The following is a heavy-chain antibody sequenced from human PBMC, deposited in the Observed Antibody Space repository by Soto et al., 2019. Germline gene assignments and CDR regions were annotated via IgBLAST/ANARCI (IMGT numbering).Heavy chain of an antibody. CDR2: ISSSSSYI. CDR3: ARDTSSIETYGDGRGNQNY. J-gene: IGHJ4*02. CDR1: EFTFSSYS. V-gene: IGHV3-21*01. Sequence: EVQLVESGGGLVKPGGSLRLSCAASEFTFSSYSMNWVRQAPGKGLEWVSSISSSSSYIYYADSVKGRLTISRDNAKNCKYMQINGPKADDTAVYYCARDTSSIETYGDGRGNQNYLGRGTLVAVS. D-gene: IGHD3-10*01.